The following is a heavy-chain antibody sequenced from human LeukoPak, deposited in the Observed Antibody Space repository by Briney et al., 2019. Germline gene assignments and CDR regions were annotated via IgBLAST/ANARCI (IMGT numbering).Heavy chain of an antibody. CDR3: GGHEIEDYYYYYGMDV. Sequence: PSETLSLTCAVYGGSFSGYYWSWIRQPPGKGLEWIGEINHSGSTNYNPSLKSRVTISVDTSKNQFSLKLSSVTAADTAVYYCGGHEIEDYYYYYGMDVWGQGTTVTVSS. J-gene: IGHJ6*02. CDR1: GGSFSGYY. V-gene: IGHV4-34*01. CDR2: INHSGST. D-gene: IGHD5-24*01.